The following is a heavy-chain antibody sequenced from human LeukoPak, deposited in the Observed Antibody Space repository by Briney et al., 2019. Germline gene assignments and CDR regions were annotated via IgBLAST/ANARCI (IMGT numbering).Heavy chain of an antibody. D-gene: IGHD2-8*01. V-gene: IGHV4-4*07. CDR2: IFSTGST. CDR1: GGSISSYY. CDR3: ARLGYVTYYFDY. J-gene: IGHJ4*02. Sequence: PSETLSLTCTVSGGSISSYYWSWIRQPAGKGLEWIGRIFSTGSTNYNPSLKSRVTMSVDTSKNQFSLRLSSVTAADTAVYYCARLGYVTYYFDYWGQGTLVTVSS.